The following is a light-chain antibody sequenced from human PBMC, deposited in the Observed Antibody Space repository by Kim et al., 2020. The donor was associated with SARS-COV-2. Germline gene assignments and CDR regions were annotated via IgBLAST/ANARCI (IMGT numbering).Light chain of an antibody. Sequence: SVALGQTAKISCGGNNIGGKHVQWYQQRPGQAPVTVIYRNNNLPSGIPERFSGSNSGNAATLSISRVQVGDEAVYFCQVWDSNTVIFGGGTQRTVL. CDR1: NIGGKH. V-gene: IGLV3-9*01. J-gene: IGLJ2*01. CDR2: RNN. CDR3: QVWDSNTVI.